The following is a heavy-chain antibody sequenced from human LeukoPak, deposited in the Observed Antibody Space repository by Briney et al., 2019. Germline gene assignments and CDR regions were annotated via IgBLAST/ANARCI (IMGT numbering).Heavy chain of an antibody. D-gene: IGHD2-21*01. J-gene: IGHJ1*01. CDR1: GFTVSSDA. Sequence: GGSLRLSCAASGFTVSSDAMHWVRQAPGKGLGWLGLIKNKANGETTDYAAPVKDRFTISRDDSKNSLYLQMNSLKTEDTAVYYCARMGVIDLHWRQGTLVTVSS. CDR3: ARMGVIDLH. CDR2: IKNKANGETT. V-gene: IGHV3-15*01.